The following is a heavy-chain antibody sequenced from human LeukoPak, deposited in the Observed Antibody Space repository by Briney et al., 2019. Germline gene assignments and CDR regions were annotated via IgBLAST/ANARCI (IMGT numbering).Heavy chain of an antibody. V-gene: IGHV3-43*02. J-gene: IGHJ5*02. CDR1: GFTFDDYA. CDR2: ISGDGGST. CDR3: AKTLTGYLVALWFDP. D-gene: IGHD2-8*02. Sequence: PGGSLRLSCAASGFTFDDYAMHRVRQAPGKGLEWVSLISGDGGSTYYADSVKGRFTISRDNSKNSLYLQMNSLRTEDTALYYCAKTLTGYLVALWFDPWGQGTLVTVSS.